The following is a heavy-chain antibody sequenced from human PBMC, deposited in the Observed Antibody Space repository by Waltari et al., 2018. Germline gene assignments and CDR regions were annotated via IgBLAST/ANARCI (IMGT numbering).Heavy chain of an antibody. CDR2: INHSGST. D-gene: IGHD2-15*01. Sequence: QVQLQQWGAGLLKPSETLSLTCAVYGGSFRGYYWRWIRQPPGKGLEWIGEINHSGSTNYNPSLKSRVTISVDTSKNQFSLKLSSVTAADTAVYYCARRAGGGKSYYYYYMDVWGKGTTVTVSS. CDR1: GGSFRGYY. J-gene: IGHJ6*03. CDR3: ARRAGGGKSYYYYYMDV. V-gene: IGHV4-34*01.